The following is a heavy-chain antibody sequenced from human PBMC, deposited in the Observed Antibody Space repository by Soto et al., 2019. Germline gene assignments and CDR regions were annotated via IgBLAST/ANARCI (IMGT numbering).Heavy chain of an antibody. CDR3: AKDRAARGIWFGELCYDY. CDR1: GLTFSSYA. Sequence: PXGSLRLSCAASGLTFSSYAMSGVRQAPGKGLEWVSAISGSGGSTYYADSVKGRFTISRDNSKNTLYLQMNSLRAEDTAVYYCAKDRAARGIWFGELCYDYCGQGTLVSVSS. D-gene: IGHD3-10*01. J-gene: IGHJ4*02. V-gene: IGHV3-23*01. CDR2: ISGSGGST.